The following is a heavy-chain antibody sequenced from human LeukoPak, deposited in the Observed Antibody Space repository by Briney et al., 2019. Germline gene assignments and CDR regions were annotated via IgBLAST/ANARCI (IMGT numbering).Heavy chain of an antibody. J-gene: IGHJ4*02. CDR2: IYYSGST. V-gene: IGHV4-59*01. D-gene: IGHD6-19*01. CDR1: GGSISSYY. Sequence: PSETLSLTCTVSGGSISSYYWSSIRQPPGKGLEWIGYIYYSGSTNYNPSLKSRVTISVDTSKNQFSLKLSSVTAADTAVYYCARSSGWYYFDYWGQGTLVTVSS. CDR3: ARSSGWYYFDY.